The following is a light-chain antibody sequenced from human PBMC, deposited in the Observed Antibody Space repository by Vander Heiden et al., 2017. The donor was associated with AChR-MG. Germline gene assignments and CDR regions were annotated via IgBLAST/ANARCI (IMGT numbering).Light chain of an antibody. V-gene: IGKV1-17*01. CDR3: RQHNNYPNT. Sequence: DTQMTQSPSSLSASLGDRVTITCRASQGIRNHLGWYQQKPGKAPKRLIYDASRFSGSGYGTEFTLTISSLQPEDFATYYCRQHNNYPNTFGQGTKLEIK. CDR2: D. J-gene: IGKJ2*01. CDR1: QGIRNH.